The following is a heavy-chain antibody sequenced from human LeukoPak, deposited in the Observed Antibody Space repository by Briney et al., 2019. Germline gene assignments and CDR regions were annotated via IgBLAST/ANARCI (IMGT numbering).Heavy chain of an antibody. V-gene: IGHV4-59*01. CDR3: ARAGDYYYSYMDV. Sequence: SETLSLTCTVSGASIRNYYWSWIRQPPGKGLEWIGYIYYSGSTNYNPSLKSRVTISVDTSKNQFSLKLSSVTAADTALYYCARAGDYYYSYMDVWGKGTTVTVSS. CDR1: GASIRNYY. J-gene: IGHJ6*03. D-gene: IGHD1-1*01. CDR2: IYYSGST.